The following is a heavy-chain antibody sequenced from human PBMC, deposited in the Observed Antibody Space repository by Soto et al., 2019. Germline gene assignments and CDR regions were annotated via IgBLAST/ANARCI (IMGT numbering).Heavy chain of an antibody. CDR2: IIPIFGTA. CDR3: ARCLLGVKYFYGMEV. CDR1: GGTFSSYA. D-gene: IGHD3-16*01. J-gene: IGHJ6*02. V-gene: IGHV1-69*12. Sequence: QVQLVQSGAEVKKPGSSVKVSCKASGGTFSSYAINWVRQAPGQGLEWMVGIIPIFGTADYAQKFQGRVTISADQSTSTAYRELSSLRSADKAVYYCARCLLGVKYFYGMEVWGQGTTVSVSS.